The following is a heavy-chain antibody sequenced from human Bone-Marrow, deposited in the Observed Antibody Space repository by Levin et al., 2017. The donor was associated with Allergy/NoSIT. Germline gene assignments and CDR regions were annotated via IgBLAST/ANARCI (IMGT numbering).Heavy chain of an antibody. Sequence: GGSLRLSCAASGLTFNSFPLHWVRQAPGKGLEWVAVVSKDGDSRFYADSVKGRFPIFRDKSKMTAYLQMNSLTIEDTAIYYCANRAAANASALSHWGEGTLVTVSS. CDR3: ANRAAANASALSH. D-gene: IGHD6-13*01. CDR2: VSKDGDSR. CDR1: GLTFNSFP. V-gene: IGHV3-30-3*01. J-gene: IGHJ1*01.